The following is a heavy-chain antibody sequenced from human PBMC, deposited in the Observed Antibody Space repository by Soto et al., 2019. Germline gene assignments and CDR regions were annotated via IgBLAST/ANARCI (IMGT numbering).Heavy chain of an antibody. CDR1: GFTFSSYS. D-gene: IGHD3-3*01. CDR3: AKGLPLYDFWNMDV. CDR2: ISGSGGRT. V-gene: IGHV3-23*01. J-gene: IGHJ6*03. Sequence: PGVSLRLSCAASGFTFSSYSMSWVRQAPGKGLEWVSAISGSGGRTYYADSVKGRFTISRDNSKNTLYLQMNSLRAEDTAVYYCAKGLPLYDFWNMDVWGKGTTVTVTS.